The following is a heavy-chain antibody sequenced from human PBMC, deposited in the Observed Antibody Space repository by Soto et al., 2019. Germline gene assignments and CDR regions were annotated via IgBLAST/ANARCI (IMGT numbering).Heavy chain of an antibody. CDR1: SGTISSRSHY. CDR2: IDDSGST. D-gene: IGHD1-1*01. CDR3: ARQGRNTRIVLIKHYATDF. V-gene: IGHV4-39*01. J-gene: IGHJ6*02. Sequence: PSETLSLTCTVSSGTISSRSHYWAWIRQPPGKGLEWIGVIDDSGSTHYSESLKSRVTISVDTSKNQLSLKVSSVTATDTAVYYCARQGRNTRIVLIKHYATDFWGQGTAVTVSS.